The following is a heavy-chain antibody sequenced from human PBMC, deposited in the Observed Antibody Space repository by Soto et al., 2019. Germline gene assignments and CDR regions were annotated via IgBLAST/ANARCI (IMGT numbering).Heavy chain of an antibody. CDR1: GYTFNSYY. D-gene: IGHD6-19*01. CDR2: INPSGGST. J-gene: IGHJ6*03. V-gene: IGHV1-46*02. CDR3: ARSNGGWYEFLKDYYYYMDV. Sequence: ASVKVSCKASGYTFNSYYMHWVRQAPGQGLEWMGIINPSGGSTSYAQKFQGRVTMTRDTSTSTVYMELSSLRSEDTAVYYCARSNGGWYEFLKDYYYYMDVWGKGTTGTVSS.